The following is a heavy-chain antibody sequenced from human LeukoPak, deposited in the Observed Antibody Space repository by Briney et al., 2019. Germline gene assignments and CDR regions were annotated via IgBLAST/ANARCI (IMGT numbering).Heavy chain of an antibody. CDR1: GITFSSYW. D-gene: IGHD4-23*01. CDR3: ARSAYPGNSVIED. J-gene: IGHJ4*02. Sequence: GESLRLSCAGSGITFSSYWMHWDRQAPGKGLVWVSRINSDGRSTNYADSVKGRFTISRDNAKNTLYLQMNSLRAEDTAVYYCARSAYPGNSVIEDWGRGTLVTVSS. V-gene: IGHV3-74*01. CDR2: INSDGRST.